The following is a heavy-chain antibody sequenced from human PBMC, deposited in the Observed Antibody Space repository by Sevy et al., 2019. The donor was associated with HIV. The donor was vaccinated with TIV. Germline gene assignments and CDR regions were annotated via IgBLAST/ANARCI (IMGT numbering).Heavy chain of an antibody. D-gene: IGHD4-17*01. CDR3: ARGRDYGNFDY. CDR2: IWYDGSNK. Sequence: LSLTCAASGFNFSIYGMLWVRQAPGKGLEWVALIWYDGSNKYYADSVKGRFTISRDNSKNTLYLQMNSLRAEDTAVYYCARGRDYGNFDYWGQGTLVTVSS. V-gene: IGHV3-33*01. J-gene: IGHJ4*02. CDR1: GFNFSIYG.